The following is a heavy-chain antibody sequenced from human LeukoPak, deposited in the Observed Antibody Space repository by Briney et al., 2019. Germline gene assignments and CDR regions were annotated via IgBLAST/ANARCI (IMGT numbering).Heavy chain of an antibody. D-gene: IGHD2-15*01. CDR1: GFSFYRYS. CDR3: ARESNRRLHYYGIDV. J-gene: IGHJ6*02. CDR2: ITGRSSYI. Sequence: NTGGSLRLSCATAGFSFYRYSLIWVRQAPGKGLEWVASITGRSSYIYYADSVKGRFTVSRDNAKKSLYLRMSSLRVEDTAVYYCARESNRRLHYYGIDVWGLGTTVTVSS. V-gene: IGHV3-21*01.